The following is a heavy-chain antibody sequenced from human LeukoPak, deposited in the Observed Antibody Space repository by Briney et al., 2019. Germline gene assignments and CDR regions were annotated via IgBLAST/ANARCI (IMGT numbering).Heavy chain of an antibody. Sequence: GGSVTLSFAASGCTFISYAMSWVRQAPGRGLDGVSAIIGSGGSTYYADSVKGRFTISRDNSKDPMYLQMNSLRAEDTAVYYCAKARPLAQHYGSGRYYPSPLDYWGQGTLVTVST. CDR2: IIGSGGST. J-gene: IGHJ4*02. CDR3: AKARPLAQHYGSGRYYPSPLDY. CDR1: GCTFISYA. D-gene: IGHD3-10*01. V-gene: IGHV3-23*01.